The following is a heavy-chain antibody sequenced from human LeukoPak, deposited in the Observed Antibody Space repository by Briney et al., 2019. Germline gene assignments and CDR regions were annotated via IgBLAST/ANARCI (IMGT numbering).Heavy chain of an antibody. Sequence: PGRSLRLSCAASGFTFSSYGMHWVRQAPGKGLEWVAVIWYDGSNKYYADSVKGRFTISRDNSKNTLYLQMNSLRAEDTAEYYCAKDCPNCSSTSCYKLCYYFDYWGQGTLVTVSS. J-gene: IGHJ4*02. D-gene: IGHD2-2*02. CDR3: AKDCPNCSSTSCYKLCYYFDY. CDR1: GFTFSSYG. V-gene: IGHV3-33*06. CDR2: IWYDGSNK.